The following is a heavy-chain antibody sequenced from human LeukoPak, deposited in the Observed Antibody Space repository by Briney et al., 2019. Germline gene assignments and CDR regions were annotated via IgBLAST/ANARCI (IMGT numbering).Heavy chain of an antibody. D-gene: IGHD6-19*01. V-gene: IGHV4-39*01. J-gene: IGHJ5*02. CDR3: ARPYSSGWYVH. CDR1: GGSSSSSSYY. CDR2: IYYSGST. Sequence: KPSETLSLTCTVSGGSSSSSSYYWGWIRQPPGKGLEWIGSIYYSGSTYYNPSLKSRVTISVDTSKNQFSLKLSSVTAADTAVYYCARPYSSGWYVHWGQGTLVTVSS.